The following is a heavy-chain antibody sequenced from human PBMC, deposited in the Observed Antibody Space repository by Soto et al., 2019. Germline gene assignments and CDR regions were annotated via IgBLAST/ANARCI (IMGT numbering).Heavy chain of an antibody. Sequence: GGSLGLSCSASGFTFSDYYMSWIRPAPGKGLEWVSYISSSGSTIYYADSVKGRFTISRDNAKNSLYLQMNSLRAEDTAVYYCARVPNAYYDILTGYWKSTYFDYWGQGTLVTVSS. CDR3: ARVPNAYYDILTGYWKSTYFDY. D-gene: IGHD3-9*01. J-gene: IGHJ4*02. V-gene: IGHV3-11*01. CDR1: GFTFSDYY. CDR2: ISSSGSTI.